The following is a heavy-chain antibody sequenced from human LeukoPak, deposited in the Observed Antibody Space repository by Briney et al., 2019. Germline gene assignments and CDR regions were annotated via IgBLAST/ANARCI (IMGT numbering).Heavy chain of an antibody. V-gene: IGHV3-23*01. Sequence: GGSLRLSCAASGFTFSNDVMRWVRQAPGKGLEWVSSITSGGRTYYADSVKGRFTISRDSSKNTLFLQMNDLTVEDTARYYCARRPGNWGQGILVTVSS. CDR3: ARRPGN. D-gene: IGHD1-14*01. CDR1: GFTFSNDV. J-gene: IGHJ4*02. CDR2: ITSGGRT.